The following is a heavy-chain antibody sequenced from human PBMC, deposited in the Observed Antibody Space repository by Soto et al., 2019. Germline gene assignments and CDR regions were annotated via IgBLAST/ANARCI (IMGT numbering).Heavy chain of an antibody. Sequence: SLRLSCAASGFTFSDYYMSWIRQAPGKGLEWVSYISSSSSYTNYADSVKGRFTISRDNAKNSLYLQMNSLRAEDTAVYYCARVSRTGTYYYDSSGYDTEYFQHWGQG. CDR2: ISSSSSYT. CDR3: ARVSRTGTYYYDSSGYDTEYFQH. D-gene: IGHD3-22*01. CDR1: GFTFSDYY. J-gene: IGHJ1*01. V-gene: IGHV3-11*05.